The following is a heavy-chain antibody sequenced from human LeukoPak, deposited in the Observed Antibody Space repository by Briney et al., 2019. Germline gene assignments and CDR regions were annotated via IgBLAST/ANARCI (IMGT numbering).Heavy chain of an antibody. CDR2: IRGAGYSDAP. V-gene: IGHV3-73*01. D-gene: IGHD2-2*01. CDR3: TVPASGGNWFDP. CDR1: GFCFSGSA. J-gene: IGHJ5*02. Sequence: GGSLRLSSAASGFCFSGSAIHWVRQAPRKGLEWVGRIRGAGYSDAPAYVASVRGRFTISRDDSKSTAYLQMNSLKAEDTAVYYCTVPASGGNWFDPWGPGTLVTVSS.